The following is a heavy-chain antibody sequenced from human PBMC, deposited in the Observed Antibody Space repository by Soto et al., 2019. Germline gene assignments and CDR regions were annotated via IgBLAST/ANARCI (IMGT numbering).Heavy chain of an antibody. J-gene: IGHJ4*02. Sequence: QVQLQQWGAGLLKPSETLSLTCAVYGGSFSGYYWSWIRQPPGKGLEWIGEINHSGSTNDNPSLKSRHNISEDTSHDQFSLKLSSVTAADTAVYDCARGLSGPILRYCPPPGYWGQGTMVTVSS. CDR2: INHSGST. D-gene: IGHD3-9*01. V-gene: IGHV4-34*01. CDR3: ARGLSGPILRYCPPPGY. CDR1: GGSFSGYY.